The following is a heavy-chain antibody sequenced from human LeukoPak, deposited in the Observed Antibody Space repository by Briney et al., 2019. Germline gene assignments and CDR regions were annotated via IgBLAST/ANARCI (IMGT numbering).Heavy chain of an antibody. CDR3: AKDLDIVATITGN. CDR2: VSGSGGST. V-gene: IGHV3-23*01. J-gene: IGHJ4*02. D-gene: IGHD5-12*01. Sequence: PGGSLRLSCAASGFTFSSYAMSWVRQAPGKGLGWVSGVSGSGGSTYYADSVKGRFTISRDNSKNTLYLQMNSLRAGDTAVYYCAKDLDIVATITGNWGQGTLVTVSS. CDR1: GFTFSSYA.